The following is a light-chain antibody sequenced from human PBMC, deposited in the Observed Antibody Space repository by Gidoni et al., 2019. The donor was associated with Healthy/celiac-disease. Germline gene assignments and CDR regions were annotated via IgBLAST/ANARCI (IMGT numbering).Light chain of an antibody. CDR2: GAS. V-gene: IGKV3-20*01. CDR3: QQYGSSTWT. Sequence: EIVFPHSPGTLSLSPGERATLSCRASQSVSSSYLAWYQKKPGQAPRLLIYGASSRATGIPDRFSGSGSGTDFTLTISRLEPEDFAVYYCQQYGSSTWTFGQGTKVEIK. CDR1: QSVSSSY. J-gene: IGKJ1*01.